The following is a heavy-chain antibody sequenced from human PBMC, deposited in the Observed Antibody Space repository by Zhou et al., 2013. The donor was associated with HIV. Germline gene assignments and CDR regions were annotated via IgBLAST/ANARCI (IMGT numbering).Heavy chain of an antibody. V-gene: IGHV1-46*01. D-gene: IGHD3-10*01. CDR1: GYAFTSYY. J-gene: IGHJ4*02. Sequence: QVQLVQSGAEMKKPGASVNISCKASGYAFTSYYIHWVRQAPGQGLEWMGLINPGIGSTYYAEKFQGRITVTRDTSTNTVNMQLGTLTSEDTAVYYCASAGGNYYGSGSYYPPIAWGQGTLVTVSS. CDR2: INPGIGST. CDR3: ASAGGNYYGSGSYYPPIA.